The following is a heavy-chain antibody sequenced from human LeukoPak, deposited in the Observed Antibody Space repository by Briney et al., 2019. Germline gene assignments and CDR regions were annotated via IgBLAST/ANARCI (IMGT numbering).Heavy chain of an antibody. Sequence: GGSQRLSCAASGFSFNGYSMNWVRQAPGKGLEWVSFISKSGSNIYYADSVRGRFTISRDNDGNSLYLQMNSLRDEDTALYYCASLHHLPRGGVPVTISWGQGTLVTVSS. J-gene: IGHJ5*02. D-gene: IGHD6-19*01. V-gene: IGHV3-48*02. CDR3: ASLHHLPRGGVPVTIS. CDR1: GFSFNGYS. CDR2: ISKSGSNI.